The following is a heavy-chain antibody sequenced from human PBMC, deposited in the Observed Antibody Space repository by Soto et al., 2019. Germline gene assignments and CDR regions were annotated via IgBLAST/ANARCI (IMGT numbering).Heavy chain of an antibody. CDR3: AKEEGGGSRYYFDY. J-gene: IGHJ4*02. CDR2: ISAST. V-gene: IGHV3-23*01. D-gene: IGHD2-15*01. Sequence: PGGSLRLSCAASGFTVSSYALNWVRQAPGKGLEWVSGISASTYYADSVKGRFTISRDNSKNTLYLQMNSLRAEDTAVYYCAKEEGGGSRYYFDYWGQGTLVTVSS. CDR1: GFTVSSYA.